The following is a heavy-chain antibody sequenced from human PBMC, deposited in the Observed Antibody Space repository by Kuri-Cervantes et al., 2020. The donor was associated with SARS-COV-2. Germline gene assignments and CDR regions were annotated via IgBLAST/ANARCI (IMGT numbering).Heavy chain of an antibody. V-gene: IGHV4-34*01. Sequence: ESLKISCTVSGGSISSYYWSWIRQPPGRGLEWIGEIHHAVGTFYTPSLRSRATIFLDTSKNQFSLKLGSVTAADTAMYYCARGYYYYYYMDVWGKGTTVTVSS. CDR1: GGSISSYY. J-gene: IGHJ6*03. CDR3: ARGYYYYYYMDV. CDR2: IHHAVGT.